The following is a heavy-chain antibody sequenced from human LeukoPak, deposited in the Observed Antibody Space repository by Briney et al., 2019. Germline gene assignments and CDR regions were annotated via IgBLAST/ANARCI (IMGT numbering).Heavy chain of an antibody. Sequence: PGGSLRLSCAASGFTFSSYNMNWVRQAPGKGLEWVSSISSSSSYIYYADSVKGRFTISRDNAKNSLYLQMNSLRAEDTAVYYCASTYVVVTAVHDAFHIWGQGTMVTVSS. J-gene: IGHJ3*02. D-gene: IGHD2-21*02. V-gene: IGHV3-21*01. CDR2: ISSSSSYI. CDR1: GFTFSSYN. CDR3: ASTYVVVTAVHDAFHI.